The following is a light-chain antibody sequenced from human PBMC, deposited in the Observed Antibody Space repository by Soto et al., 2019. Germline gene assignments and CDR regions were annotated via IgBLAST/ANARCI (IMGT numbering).Light chain of an antibody. CDR1: SSDVGGYNY. V-gene: IGLV2-14*01. CDR3: SSYTSGFTLVI. Sequence: QSALTQPASVSGSPRQSITISCTGTSSDVGGYNYVSWYQQHPGKAPKLLIYEVSHRPSGVSNRFSGSKSGNTASLTISGLQAEDEADYYCSSYTSGFTLVIFGGGTKLTVL. J-gene: IGLJ2*01. CDR2: EVS.